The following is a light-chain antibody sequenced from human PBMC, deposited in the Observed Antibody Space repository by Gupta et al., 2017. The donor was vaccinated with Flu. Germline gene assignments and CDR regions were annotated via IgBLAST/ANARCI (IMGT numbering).Light chain of an antibody. Sequence: SYVLTLPPSVSVAPGQTARITCGGNNIGSKGVHWYQQRPGQAPVLVIQDDSDRPSGIPERFSGSNSGNTATLTISRVEAGDEADFYCQVWDPSSDHYVFGTGTKVTVL. CDR2: DDS. V-gene: IGLV3-21*02. CDR3: QVWDPSSDHYV. CDR1: NIGSKG. J-gene: IGLJ1*01.